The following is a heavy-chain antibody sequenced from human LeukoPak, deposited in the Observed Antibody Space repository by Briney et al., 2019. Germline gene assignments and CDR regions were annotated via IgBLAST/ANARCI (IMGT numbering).Heavy chain of an antibody. Sequence: GESLKISCKGSGYSFTTYWIAWVRQMPGKGLEWMGIIYPDDSDTRYSPSFQGQVTISADKSISTAYLQWSSLKASDTAMYYCGRGGYYSGGIFYYYFDYWGQGTLVTVSS. V-gene: IGHV5-51*01. J-gene: IGHJ4*02. CDR2: IYPDDSDT. CDR3: GRGGYYSGGIFYYYFDY. D-gene: IGHD2-15*01. CDR1: GYSFTTYW.